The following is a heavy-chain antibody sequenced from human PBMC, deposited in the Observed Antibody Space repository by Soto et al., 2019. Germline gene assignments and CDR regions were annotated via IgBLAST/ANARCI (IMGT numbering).Heavy chain of an antibody. CDR3: AKDRAAVYNWNYVWPFDP. D-gene: IGHD1-7*01. V-gene: IGHV4-61*01. CDR1: GCSVSSGSYY. CDR2: IYYSGST. J-gene: IGHJ5*02. Sequence: SETLSLTCTVSGCSVSSGSYYWSWIRQPPGKGLEWIGYIYYSGSTNYNPSLKSRVTISVDTSKNQFSLKLSSVTAADTAVYYCAKDRAAVYNWNYVWPFDPWGQGTLVTVSS.